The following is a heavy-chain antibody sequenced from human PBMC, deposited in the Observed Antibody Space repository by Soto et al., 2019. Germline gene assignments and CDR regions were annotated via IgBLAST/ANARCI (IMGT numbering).Heavy chain of an antibody. Sequence: SETLSLTCTVSGGSISSYFYIWVRQPPGKGLEWIGSVYYTGTTDYNPSLKSRVTISVDTSKTQFSLNLRSVTAADTAVYYCARDLAAVPRAFDYWGRGTLVTAPQ. CDR1: GGSISSYF. CDR3: ARDLAAVPRAFDY. D-gene: IGHD6-13*01. J-gene: IGHJ4*02. V-gene: IGHV4-59*01. CDR2: VYYTGTT.